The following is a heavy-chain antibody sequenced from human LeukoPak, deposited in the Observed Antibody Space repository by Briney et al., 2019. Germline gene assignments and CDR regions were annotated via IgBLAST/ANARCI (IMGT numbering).Heavy chain of an antibody. Sequence: SETLSLTCTVSGGSISSYYWSWIRQPPGKGLEWIGYIYYSGSTNYNPSLKSRVTISVDTSKNQFSLKLSSVTAADTAVYYCARPLDPYGSGSPYRFWGQGTLVTVSS. D-gene: IGHD3-10*01. J-gene: IGHJ4*02. CDR3: ARPLDPYGSGSPYRF. CDR2: IYYSGST. V-gene: IGHV4-59*08. CDR1: GGSISSYY.